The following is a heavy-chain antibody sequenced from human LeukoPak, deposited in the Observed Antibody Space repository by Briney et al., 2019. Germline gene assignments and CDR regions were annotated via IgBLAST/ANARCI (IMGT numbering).Heavy chain of an antibody. CDR1: GGSLRYYD. D-gene: IGHD2-2*02. J-gene: IGHJ3*02. CDR2: SIPLYATT. CDR3: ATASVPGAIEGPFDALDT. Sequence: GASVKVSCKPSGGSLRYYDISWLRQAPGQGLDWMGRSIPLYATTKYAQRFQGRVTIITDASATTAYMELSSLRSEDTAVYYCATASVPGAIEGPFDALDTWGQGTMVTVSS. V-gene: IGHV1-69*05.